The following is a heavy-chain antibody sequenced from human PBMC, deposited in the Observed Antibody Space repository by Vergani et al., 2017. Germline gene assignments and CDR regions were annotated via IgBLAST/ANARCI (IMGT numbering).Heavy chain of an antibody. J-gene: IGHJ6*02. CDR2: IYSGGST. Sequence: EVPLVESGGGLIQPGGSLRLSCAASGFTVSRNYMSWVRRAPGKGLEWVSVIYSGGSTYYADAVKCRFTISRYNSKNTLYLQMNSLRAEDTAVYYCASRSRVYYYYGMDVWGQGTTVTVSS. CDR1: GFTVSRNY. V-gene: IGHV3-53*01. CDR3: ASRSRVYYYYGMDV.